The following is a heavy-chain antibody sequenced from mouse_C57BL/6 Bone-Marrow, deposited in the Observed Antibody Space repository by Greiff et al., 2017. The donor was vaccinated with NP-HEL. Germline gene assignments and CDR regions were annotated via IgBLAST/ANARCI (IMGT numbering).Heavy chain of an antibody. CDR2: IYPVSGET. CDR1: GYTFTDHI. CDR3: RGVYGNYEFAY. D-gene: IGHD2-1*01. V-gene: IGHV1-11*01. Sequence: QVQLQQSGAELASPGASVPLSCPASGYTFTDHIMTWVTKRPGQGLEWIGRIYPVSGETNYNQKFMGKATFSVDRSSSTVYMVLNSLTSEDPAVYYCRGVYGNYEFAYWGQGTLVTVSA. J-gene: IGHJ3*01.